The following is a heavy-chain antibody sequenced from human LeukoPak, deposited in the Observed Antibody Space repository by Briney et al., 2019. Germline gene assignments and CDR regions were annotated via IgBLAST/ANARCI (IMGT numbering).Heavy chain of an antibody. J-gene: IGHJ4*02. V-gene: IGHV4-34*01. CDR2: INHSGST. CDR1: GGSFSGYC. D-gene: IGHD3-10*01. CDR3: ARGRNRITMVRGAIIPYYFDY. Sequence: SETLSLTCAVYGGSFSGYCWSWIRQPPGKGLEWIGEINHSGSTNYNPSLKSRVTISVDTSKNQFSLKLSSVTAADTAVYYCARGRNRITMVRGAIIPYYFDYWGQGTLVTVSS.